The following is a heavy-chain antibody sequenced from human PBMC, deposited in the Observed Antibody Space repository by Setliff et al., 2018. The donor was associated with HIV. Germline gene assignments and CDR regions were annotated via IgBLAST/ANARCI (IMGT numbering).Heavy chain of an antibody. Sequence: ASVKVSCKASGGTVSSHAINWVRQAPGQGLEWMGWITTYNGNTNYAQKFQGRVTMTTDTSTTTAYMELRSLRSDDTAVYYCARSRWHSSPYYYYMDVWGKGTTVTVSS. CDR3: ARSRWHSSPYYYYMDV. CDR2: ITTYNGNT. CDR1: GGTVSSHA. D-gene: IGHD6-13*01. J-gene: IGHJ6*03. V-gene: IGHV1-18*01.